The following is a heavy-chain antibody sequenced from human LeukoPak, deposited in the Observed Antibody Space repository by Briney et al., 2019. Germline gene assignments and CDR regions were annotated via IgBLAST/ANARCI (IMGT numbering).Heavy chain of an antibody. D-gene: IGHD6-19*01. Sequence: KTSETLSLTCAVYGGSFSGYYWSWIRQPPGKGLEWIGEINHSGSTNYNPSLKSRVTISVDTSKNQFSLKLSSVTAADTAVYYCARHRAYSSGWYYYYGMDVWGQGTTVTVSS. CDR1: GGSFSGYY. V-gene: IGHV4-34*01. CDR2: INHSGST. CDR3: ARHRAYSSGWYYYYGMDV. J-gene: IGHJ6*02.